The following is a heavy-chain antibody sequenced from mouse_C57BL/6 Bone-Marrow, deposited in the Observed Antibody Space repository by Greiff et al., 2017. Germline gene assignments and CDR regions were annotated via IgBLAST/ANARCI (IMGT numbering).Heavy chain of an antibody. V-gene: IGHV8-8*01. Sequence: QVTLKVSGPGILQPSQTLSLTCSFSGFSLRTFGMGVGWIRQPSGKGLEWLAHIWWDDDKYYKPALKSRLTLSKDTSKNQVFLKLANVDTADTATVYCARAYYGSSYFDYWGQGTTLTVSS. D-gene: IGHD1-1*01. CDR2: IWWDDDK. CDR3: ARAYYGSSYFDY. CDR1: GFSLRTFGMG. J-gene: IGHJ2*01.